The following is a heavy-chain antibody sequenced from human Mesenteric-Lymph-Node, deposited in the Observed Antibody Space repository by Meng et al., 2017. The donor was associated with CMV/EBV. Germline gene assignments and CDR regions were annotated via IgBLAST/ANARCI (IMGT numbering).Heavy chain of an antibody. CDR2: VYYSGTN. V-gene: IGHV4-39*02. J-gene: IGHJ5*02. D-gene: IGHD1-7*01. Sequence: SETLSLTCTVSGGSISSSDYYWGWIRQPPGKGLEWIGSVYYSGTNYYRPSPTSRFTISRDNAKNSLYLQMNSLRAEDTAVYYCARGAITGTTDQLCDPWGQGTLVTVSS. CDR3: ARGAITGTTDQLCDP. CDR1: GGSISSSDYY.